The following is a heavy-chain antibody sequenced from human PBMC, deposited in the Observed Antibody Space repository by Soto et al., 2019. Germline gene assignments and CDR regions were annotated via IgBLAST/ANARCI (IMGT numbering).Heavy chain of an antibody. V-gene: IGHV4-59*01. CDR1: GGSISSYY. D-gene: IGHD3-22*01. Sequence: SETLSLTCTVSGGSISSYYWSWIRQPPGKGLEWIGYIYYSGSTNYNPSLKSRVTISVDTSKNQFFLKLSSVTAADTAVYFCARGATYYYDSSGYSHQYDYWGQGTLVTVSS. CDR2: IYYSGST. J-gene: IGHJ4*02. CDR3: ARGATYYYDSSGYSHQYDY.